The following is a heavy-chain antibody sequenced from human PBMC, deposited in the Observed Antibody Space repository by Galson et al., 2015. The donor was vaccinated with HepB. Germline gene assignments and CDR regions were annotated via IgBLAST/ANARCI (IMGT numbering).Heavy chain of an antibody. CDR2: ISHNGNYK. CDR1: GFTFSSFG. V-gene: IGHV3-30*18. Sequence: SLRLSCAGDGFTFSSFGLHWVRPAPGKGLDWVAVISHNGNYKEYADSVKGRFTIARGNSKTTVYLQMNSLRAEDTAVYYCAKDPSRLLEAGRLDSWGQGTLVTVSS. J-gene: IGHJ4*02. CDR3: AKDPSRLLEAGRLDS. D-gene: IGHD6-19*01.